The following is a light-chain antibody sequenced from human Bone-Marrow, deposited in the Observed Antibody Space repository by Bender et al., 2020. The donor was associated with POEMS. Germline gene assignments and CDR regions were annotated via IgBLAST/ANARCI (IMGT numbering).Light chain of an antibody. CDR2: DNN. CDR3: SAWDDSLSGWV. Sequence: QSVLTQPPSVSAAPGQKVTISCSGSSPNIGNNYVSWYQQLPGTAPKLLIYDNNKRPSGIPDRFSGSKSGTSASLAISELQSEDEALYYCSAWDDSLSGWVFGGGTKLTVL. CDR1: SPNIGNNY. V-gene: IGLV1-51*01. J-gene: IGLJ3*02.